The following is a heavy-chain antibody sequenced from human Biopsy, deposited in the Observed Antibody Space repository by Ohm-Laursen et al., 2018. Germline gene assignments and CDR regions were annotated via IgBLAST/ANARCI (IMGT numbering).Heavy chain of an antibody. J-gene: IGHJ4*02. CDR1: GDSLTSGPEN. CDR2: IYSGGNT. Sequence: SETLSLTWTVSGDSLTSGPENWSWIRQSPGQGLEYIGFIYSGGNTNYNPSLKNRVTMSVDMPKNQFSLKLSSVTAADTAIYYCARGMRSSGWPYFDSWGQGTLVTVSS. D-gene: IGHD6-19*01. V-gene: IGHV4-61*01. CDR3: ARGMRSSGWPYFDS.